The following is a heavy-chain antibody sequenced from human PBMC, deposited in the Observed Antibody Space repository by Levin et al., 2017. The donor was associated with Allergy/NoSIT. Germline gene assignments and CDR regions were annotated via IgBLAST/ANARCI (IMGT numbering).Heavy chain of an antibody. V-gene: IGHV1-18*01. Sequence: ASVKVSCKASGYTFTNYGVSWVRQFPGQGLEWMGWISGYNGNTNYPQKLQGRVTLTIDSSTTTVFMVLRGLTSDDTAVYYCASDGVYDFRSPHYWGYFDLWGQGTLVTVSS. CDR2: ISGYNGNT. J-gene: IGHJ5*02. D-gene: IGHD3/OR15-3a*01. CDR1: GYTFTNYG. CDR3: ASDGVYDFRSPHYWGYFDL.